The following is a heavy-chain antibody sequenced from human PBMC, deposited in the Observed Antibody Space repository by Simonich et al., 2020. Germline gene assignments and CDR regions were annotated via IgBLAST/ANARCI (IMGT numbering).Heavy chain of an antibody. CDR3: ARDREVYGSGSYYNY. CDR1: GFTFSSYW. V-gene: IGHV3-7*01. CDR2: KKQDGSEK. Sequence: EVQLVESGGGLVQPGGSLRLSCAASGFTFSSYWMSWVRQAPGKGLEWVANKKQDGSEKYYVDSVKCRFTISRDNAKNSLYLQMNSLRAEDTAVYYCARDREVYGSGSYYNYWGQGTLVTVSS. J-gene: IGHJ4*02. D-gene: IGHD3-10*01.